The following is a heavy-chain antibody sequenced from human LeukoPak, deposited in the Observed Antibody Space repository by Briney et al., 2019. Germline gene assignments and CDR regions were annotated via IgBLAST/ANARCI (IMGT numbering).Heavy chain of an antibody. CDR1: GGSISSSSYY. CDR3: ARRKASLWFGELLGNWFDP. J-gene: IGHJ5*02. V-gene: IGHV4-39*01. CDR2: IYYSGST. Sequence: SETLSLTCTVSGGSISSSSYYWGWIRQPPGKGLEWIGSIYYSGSTYYNPSLKSRVTISVDTSKNQFSLKLSSVTAADTAVYYCARRKASLWFGELLGNWFDPWGKGTLVTVSS. D-gene: IGHD3-10*01.